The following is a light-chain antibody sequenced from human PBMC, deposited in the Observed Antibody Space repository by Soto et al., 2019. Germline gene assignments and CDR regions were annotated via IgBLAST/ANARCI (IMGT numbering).Light chain of an antibody. CDR1: QSVSSS. V-gene: IGKV3-15*01. J-gene: IGKJ5*01. Sequence: EIVLTQSPATLSSFPGDRVTLSCRASQSVSSSLAWYQQKPGRSPRLLIYGASTRAIGIPARFSGSGSGTEFPLTITGLHSKFFSFYYCQQYNNWPPTCGQGTRLKI. CDR3: QQYNNWPPT. CDR2: GAS.